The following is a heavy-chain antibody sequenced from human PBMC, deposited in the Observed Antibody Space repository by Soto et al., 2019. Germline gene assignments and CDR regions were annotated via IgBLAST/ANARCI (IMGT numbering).Heavy chain of an antibody. Sequence: PGGSLRLSCAASGFTFSSYGMHWVRQAPGKGLEWVAVIWYDGSNKYYADSVKGRFTISRDNSKNTLYLQMNSLRAEDTAVYYCARDHSWRKLANPFDYWGQGTLVTVSS. J-gene: IGHJ4*02. CDR2: IWYDGSNK. CDR3: ARDHSWRKLANPFDY. D-gene: IGHD5-12*01. CDR1: GFTFSSYG. V-gene: IGHV3-33*01.